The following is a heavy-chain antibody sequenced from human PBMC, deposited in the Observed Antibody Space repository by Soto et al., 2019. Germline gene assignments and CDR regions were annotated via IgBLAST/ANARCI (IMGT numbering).Heavy chain of an antibody. CDR2: IYHSGST. CDR1: GYSISSGYY. D-gene: IGHD3-16*02. V-gene: IGHV4-38-2*01. Sequence: PSETLSLTCAVSGYSISSGYYWGWIRQPPGKGLEWIGSIYHSGSTYYNPSLKSRVTISVDTSKNQFSLKLSSVTAADTAVYYCAGGITFGGVIVIPHWGQGTLVTVSS. J-gene: IGHJ4*02. CDR3: AGGITFGGVIVIPH.